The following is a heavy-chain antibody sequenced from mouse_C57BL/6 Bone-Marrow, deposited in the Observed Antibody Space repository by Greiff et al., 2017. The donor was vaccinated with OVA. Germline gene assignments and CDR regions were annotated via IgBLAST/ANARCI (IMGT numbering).Heavy chain of an antibody. CDR2: IDPEDGDT. D-gene: IGHD1-1*01. Sequence: EVQLQQSGAELVRPGASVKLSCTASGFNIKDYYMHWVKQRPEQGLEWIGRIDPEDGDTDYAPKFQGKATMTADTSSNTAYLQLSSLTSEDTAVYYCTTSAFYYGSSYGGFAYWGQGTLVTVSA. CDR3: TTSAFYYGSSYGGFAY. J-gene: IGHJ3*01. CDR1: GFNIKDYY. V-gene: IGHV14-1*01.